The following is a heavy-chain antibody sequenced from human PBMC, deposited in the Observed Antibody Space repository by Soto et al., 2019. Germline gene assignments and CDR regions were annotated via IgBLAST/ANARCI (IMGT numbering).Heavy chain of an antibody. CDR3: ARDCCSGGSFGFDP. Sequence: ASVKVSCKTSGGTFSSYGISWVRQAPGQGLEWMGWISAYNGNTNYAQKLQGRVTMTTDTSTSTAYMELRSLRSDDTAVYYCARDCCSGGSFGFDPWGQGTLVTVSS. V-gene: IGHV1-18*01. CDR1: GGTFSSYG. J-gene: IGHJ5*02. D-gene: IGHD2-15*01. CDR2: ISAYNGNT.